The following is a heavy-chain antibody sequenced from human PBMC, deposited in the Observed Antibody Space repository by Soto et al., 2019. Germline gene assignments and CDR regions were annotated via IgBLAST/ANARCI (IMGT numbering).Heavy chain of an antibody. CDR2: ISSNSAYI. D-gene: IGHD6-13*01. J-gene: IGHJ5*02. Sequence: KTGGSLTLSCAASGFTFRSFTMNWVRQAPGKGLEWVSTISSNSAYIYYTHALRTRFTISIDNAKNSLHLDLNSLRAEDTAVYYCSRDAPRDSRARGGFDPWGPGTLVTVSS. CDR1: GFTFRSFT. CDR3: SRDAPRDSRARGGFDP. V-gene: IGHV3-21*01.